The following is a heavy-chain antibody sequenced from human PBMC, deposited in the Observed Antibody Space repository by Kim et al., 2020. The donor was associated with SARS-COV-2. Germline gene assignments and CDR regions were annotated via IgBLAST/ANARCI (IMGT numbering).Heavy chain of an antibody. CDR3: ARLRFGVPAAKRFPWFDP. V-gene: IGHV4-39*01. Sequence: SETLSLTCTVSGGSISSSSYYWGWIRQPPGKGLEWIGSIYYSGSTYYNPSLKSRVTISVDTSKNQFSLKLSSVTAADTAVYYCARLRFGVPAAKRFPWFDPWGQGTLVTVSS. J-gene: IGHJ5*02. CDR1: GGSISSSSYY. D-gene: IGHD2-2*01. CDR2: IYYSGST.